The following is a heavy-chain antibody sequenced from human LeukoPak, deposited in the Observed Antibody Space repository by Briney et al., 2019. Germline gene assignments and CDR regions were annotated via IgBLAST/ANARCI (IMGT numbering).Heavy chain of an antibody. V-gene: IGHV1-8*02. Sequence: ASVKVSCKASGYTFTSYGISWVRQATGQGLEWMGWMNPNSGNTGYAQKFQGRVTMTRNTSISTAYMELSSLRSEDTAVYYCASYMVRGILYWGQGTLVTVSS. CDR2: MNPNSGNT. J-gene: IGHJ4*02. CDR3: ASYMVRGILY. D-gene: IGHD3-10*01. CDR1: GYTFTSYG.